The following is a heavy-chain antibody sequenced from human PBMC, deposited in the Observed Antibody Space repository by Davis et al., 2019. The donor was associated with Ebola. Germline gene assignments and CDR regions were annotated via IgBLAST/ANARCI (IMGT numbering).Heavy chain of an antibody. CDR1: GDSVSSGG. CDR3: ARGWLRGGMDV. J-gene: IGHJ6*04. CDR2: TYYSSKWYN. Sequence: HSQTLSLTCAISGDSVSSGGWNWIKQSPSIVLELLGRTYYSSKWYNNYAVFVKSRITISPDTSKNQFYLKLNSVTPEDTALYYCARGWLRGGMDVWGEGTTVTVSS. D-gene: IGHD5-18*01. V-gene: IGHV6-1*01.